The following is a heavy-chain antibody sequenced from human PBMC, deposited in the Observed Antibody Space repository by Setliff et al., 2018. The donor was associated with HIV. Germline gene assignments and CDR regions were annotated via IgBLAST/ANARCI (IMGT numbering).Heavy chain of an antibody. J-gene: IGHJ4*02. CDR2: IYSSGST. V-gene: IGHV4-4*09. CDR1: AGSISNYC. D-gene: IGHD1-26*01. CDR3: ARDGRATYIDAGIFDY. Sequence: SETLSLTCTVSAGSISNYCWSWIRQPPGKGLEWIGYIYSSGSTNYDPAIKSRVTMSVDTSKNQFSLKLSSVTAADTAVYYCARDGRATYIDAGIFDYWDQGILVTVSS.